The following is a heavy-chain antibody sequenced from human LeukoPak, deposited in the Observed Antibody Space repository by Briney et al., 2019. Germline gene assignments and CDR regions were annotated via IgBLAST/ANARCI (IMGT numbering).Heavy chain of an antibody. CDR2: IYTSGST. V-gene: IGHV4-4*07. J-gene: IGHJ5*02. CDR3: ARMVDDYVWGTPTNWFDP. D-gene: IGHD3-16*01. Sequence: PSETLSLTCTVSGGSISSYYWSWIRQPAGKGLEWIGRIYTSGSTNYNPSLKSRVTMSVDTSKNQFSLKLSSVTAADTAVYYCARMVDDYVWGTPTNWFDPWGQGTLVTVSS. CDR1: GGSISSYY.